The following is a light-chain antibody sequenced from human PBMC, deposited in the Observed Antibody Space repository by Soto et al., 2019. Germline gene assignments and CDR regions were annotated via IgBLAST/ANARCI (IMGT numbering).Light chain of an antibody. CDR1: QSVNSK. J-gene: IGKJ4*01. CDR3: QQYNNWPPT. V-gene: IGKV3-15*01. CDR2: NVS. Sequence: EIVMTQSPATLSVSPGERATLSCRASQSVNSKLAWYQQKPGQAPRLLIYNVSTTATGVPDRISGSGSGTQFTLTSSSLQSEDLAVYYCQQYNNWPPTFGRGTKGDIK.